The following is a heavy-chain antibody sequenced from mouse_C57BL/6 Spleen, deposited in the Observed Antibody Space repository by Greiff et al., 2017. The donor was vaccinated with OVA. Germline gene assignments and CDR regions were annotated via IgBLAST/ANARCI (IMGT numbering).Heavy chain of an antibody. CDR3: ARIYYSNYGWAMDY. D-gene: IGHD2-5*01. CDR2: INPNNGGT. CDR1: GYTFTDYY. Sequence: VQLQQSGPELVKPGASVKISCKASGYTFTDYYMNWVKQSHGKSLEWIGDINPNNGGTSYNQKFKGKATLTVDKSSSTAYMELRSLTSEDSAVYYCARIYYSNYGWAMDYWGQGTSVTVSS. J-gene: IGHJ4*01. V-gene: IGHV1-26*01.